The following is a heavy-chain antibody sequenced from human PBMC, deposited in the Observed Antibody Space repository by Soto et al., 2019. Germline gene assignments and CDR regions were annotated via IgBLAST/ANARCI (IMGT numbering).Heavy chain of an antibody. CDR2: IIPIFGTA. D-gene: IGHD5-18*01. CDR1: GGTFSSYA. CDR3: ARSYGRNRFDP. Sequence: SSVKVSCKASGGTFSSYAISWVRQAPVQGLEWMGWIIPIFGTANYAQKFQGRVTITADESTSTAYMELSSLRSEDTAVYYCARSYGRNRFDPWGQGTLVTVSS. J-gene: IGHJ5*02. V-gene: IGHV1-69*13.